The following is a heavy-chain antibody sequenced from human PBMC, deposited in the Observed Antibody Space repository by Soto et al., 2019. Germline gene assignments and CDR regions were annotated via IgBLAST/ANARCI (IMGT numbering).Heavy chain of an antibody. CDR2: IIPILGIA. CDR3: ARETGTMIVDH. CDR1: GGTFSSYT. D-gene: IGHD3-22*01. V-gene: IGHV1-69*02. Sequence: QVQLVQSGAEVKKPGSSVKVSCKAYGGTFSSYTISWVRQAPGQGLEWMGRIIPILGIANYAQKFQGRVTITADKSTSTAYMELSRLRSEDTAVYYCARETGTMIVDHWGQGTLVTVSS. J-gene: IGHJ4*01.